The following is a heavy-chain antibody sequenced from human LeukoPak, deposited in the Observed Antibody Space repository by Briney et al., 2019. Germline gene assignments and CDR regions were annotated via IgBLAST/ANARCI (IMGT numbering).Heavy chain of an antibody. D-gene: IGHD2-21*02. CDR2: INWNGGST. V-gene: IGHV3-20*04. Sequence: GGSLRLSCAASGFTFDDYGMSWVRQAPGKGLEWVSGINWNGGSTGYADSVKGRFTISRDNAKNSLYLQMNSLRAEDTAVYYCAKDQVGYCGGDCSLDYWGQGTLVTVSS. CDR3: AKDQVGYCGGDCSLDY. CDR1: GFTFDDYG. J-gene: IGHJ4*02.